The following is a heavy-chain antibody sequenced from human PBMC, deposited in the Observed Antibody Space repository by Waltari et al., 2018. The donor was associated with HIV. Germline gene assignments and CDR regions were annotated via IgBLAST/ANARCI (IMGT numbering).Heavy chain of an antibody. CDR3: ARGGGSCSNGVCYLMCTAMAPFDY. V-gene: IGHV1-18*01. CDR2: ISAHTGNT. Sequence: QVQLVQSGAEVKRSGASVKVSCKTSGYTFTACGISWVRQAPGKGLEWMGWISAHTGNTDSAQKFQGRVTMTTDTSTNTAYLELRSLRSDDTAVYYCARGGGSCSNGVCYLMCTAMAPFDYWGQGTLVTVSS. J-gene: IGHJ4*02. D-gene: IGHD2-8*01. CDR1: GYTFTACG.